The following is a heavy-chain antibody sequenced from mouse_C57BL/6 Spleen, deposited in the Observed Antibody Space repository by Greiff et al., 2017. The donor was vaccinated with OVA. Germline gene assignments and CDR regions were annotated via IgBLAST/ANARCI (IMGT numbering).Heavy chain of an antibody. V-gene: IGHV1-26*01. CDR2: INPNNGGT. CDR3: ARQLRLPYAMDY. Sequence: VQLQQSGPELVKPGASVKISCKASGYTFTDYYMNWVKQSHGKSLEWIGDINPNNGGTSYNQKFKGKATLTVDKSSSTAYMELRSLTSEYSAVYYCARQLRLPYAMDYWGQGTSVTVSS. J-gene: IGHJ4*01. D-gene: IGHD3-2*02. CDR1: GYTFTDYY.